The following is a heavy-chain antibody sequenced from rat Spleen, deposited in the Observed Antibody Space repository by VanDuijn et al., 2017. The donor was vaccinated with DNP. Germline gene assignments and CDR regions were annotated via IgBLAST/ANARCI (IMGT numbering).Heavy chain of an antibody. CDR3: ARGGLHYFDY. Sequence: EVQLVESRGDLVQPGRSLTLSCAASGFTFSDFYMAWVRQAPQKGLEWIASISYEGSSTYYGDSVKGRFTISRDNAKSTLYLQMNSLRSEDTATYYCARGGLHYFDYWGQGVMVTVSS. CDR2: ISYEGSST. CDR1: GFTFSDFY. J-gene: IGHJ2*01. V-gene: IGHV5-22*01.